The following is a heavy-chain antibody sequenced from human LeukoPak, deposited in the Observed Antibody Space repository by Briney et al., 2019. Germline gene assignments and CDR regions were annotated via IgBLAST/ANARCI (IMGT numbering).Heavy chain of an antibody. J-gene: IGHJ4*02. D-gene: IGHD3-22*01. CDR3: ARDGDSSPFDY. CDR1: GGSISSGDYY. Sequence: SETLSLTCTVSGGSISSGDYYWSWIRQPPGKGLEWIGYIYYSGSTYYNPSLKSRVTISVDTSKNQFSLKLSSVTAADTAVYHCARDGDSSPFDYWGQGTLVTVSS. V-gene: IGHV4-30-4*01. CDR2: IYYSGST.